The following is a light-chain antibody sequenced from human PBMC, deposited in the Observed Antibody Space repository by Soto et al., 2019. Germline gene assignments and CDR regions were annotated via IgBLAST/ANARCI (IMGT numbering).Light chain of an antibody. CDR2: SNG. J-gene: IGLJ3*02. CDR1: SSNIGSNT. Sequence: QSVLTQPPSASGTPGQRVTISRSGSSSNIGSNTVNWYQHLPRTAPKLLIYSNGRRPSGVPDRFSGSKSGTSASLAISGLQSEDEADYYCAAWDDSLIGPVFGGGTKLTVL. CDR3: AAWDDSLIGPV. V-gene: IGLV1-44*01.